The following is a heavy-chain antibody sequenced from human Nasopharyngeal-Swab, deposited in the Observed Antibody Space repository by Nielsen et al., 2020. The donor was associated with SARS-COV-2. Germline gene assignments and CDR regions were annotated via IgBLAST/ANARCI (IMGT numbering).Heavy chain of an antibody. D-gene: IGHD3-16*02. J-gene: IGHJ3*02. CDR3: ARDRITFGGVIVKGDAFDI. CDR2: IWYDGSNK. Sequence: VRQAPGKGLEWVAVIWYDGSNKYYADSVKGRFTISRDNSTNTLYLQMNSLRAEDTAVYYCARDRITFGGVIVKGDAFDIWGQGTMVTVSS. V-gene: IGHV3-33*01.